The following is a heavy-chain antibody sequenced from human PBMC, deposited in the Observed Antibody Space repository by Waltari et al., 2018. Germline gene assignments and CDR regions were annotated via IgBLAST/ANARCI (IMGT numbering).Heavy chain of an antibody. CDR2: INHSGGP. V-gene: IGHV4-34*01. CDR3: AGGIRKGGRSFDY. J-gene: IGHJ4*02. D-gene: IGHD3-16*01. CDR1: GGSFSGYY. Sequence: QVQLQQWGAGLLKPSETLSLTCAVYGGSFSGYYWSWIRQPPGKGLEWIGEINHSGGPHHHPPRKVRVPISVDTSKNQFSRKLSSVTAADTAVYYCAGGIRKGGRSFDYWGQGTLVTVSS.